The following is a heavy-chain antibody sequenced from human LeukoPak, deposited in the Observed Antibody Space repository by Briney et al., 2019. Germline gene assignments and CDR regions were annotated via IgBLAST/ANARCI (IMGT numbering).Heavy chain of an antibody. CDR3: AKPYYDSSGYYRNWFDP. Sequence: SVKVSCKASGGTFSSYAISWVRQAPGQGLEWMGGIIPIFGTANYAQKFQGRVTVTADESTSTAYMELSSLRSEDTAVYYCAKPYYDSSGYYRNWFDPWGQGTLVTVSS. J-gene: IGHJ5*02. CDR2: IIPIFGTA. CDR1: GGTFSSYA. V-gene: IGHV1-69*13. D-gene: IGHD3-22*01.